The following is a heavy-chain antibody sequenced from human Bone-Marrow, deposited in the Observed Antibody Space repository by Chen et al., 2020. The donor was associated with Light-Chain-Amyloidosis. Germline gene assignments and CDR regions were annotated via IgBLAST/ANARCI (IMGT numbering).Heavy chain of an antibody. CDR2: ISYDEINK. CDR3: AKDRSSGYYAHGVDV. Sequence: QVQLEESGGGVVQPGRSLRLSCAASGFTFRSYGMHWVRQAPGKGLEWVAVISYDEINKNYADSVKGRFTISRDNSKNTLYLQMNSLRAEDTAVYYCAKDRSSGYYAHGVDVWGQGTTVTVSS. J-gene: IGHJ6*02. V-gene: IGHV3-30*18. D-gene: IGHD3-22*01. CDR1: GFTFRSYG.